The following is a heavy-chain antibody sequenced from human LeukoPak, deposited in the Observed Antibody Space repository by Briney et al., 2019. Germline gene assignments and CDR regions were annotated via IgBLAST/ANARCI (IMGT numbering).Heavy chain of an antibody. D-gene: IGHD3-22*01. V-gene: IGHV4-61*02. CDR2: IYTSGST. CDR3: ASHDSSGYMPWIDY. Sequence: PSQTLSLTCTVSGVSISSGSYYWSWIRHPAGKGLEWIARIYTSGSTNYNPSLKSRVTISVDTSKNQFSLKLSSVTAGATAVYHCASHDSSGYMPWIDYWGQGTLVTVSS. CDR1: GVSISSGSYY. J-gene: IGHJ4*02.